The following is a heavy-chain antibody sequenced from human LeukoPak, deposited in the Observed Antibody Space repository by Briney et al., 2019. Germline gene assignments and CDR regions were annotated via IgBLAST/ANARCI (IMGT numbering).Heavy chain of an antibody. CDR3: GKLSFVQGGYFDY. D-gene: IGHD3-22*01. CDR2: IVGSGDST. Sequence: PGGSLRLSCAASGFTFTNYAMSWARQAPGKGLEWVAAIVGSGDSTFYADSVKGRFTISRDNSKNTLYLQLHSLRAEDTAVYYCGKLSFVQGGYFDYWGQGTLVTVSS. J-gene: IGHJ4*02. CDR1: GFTFTNYA. V-gene: IGHV3-23*01.